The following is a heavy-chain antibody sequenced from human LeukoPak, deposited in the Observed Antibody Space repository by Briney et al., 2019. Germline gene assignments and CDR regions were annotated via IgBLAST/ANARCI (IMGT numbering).Heavy chain of an antibody. V-gene: IGHV4-34*01. CDR1: GGSISNYY. CDR2: INHSGST. Sequence: SETLSLTCTVSGGSISNYYWSWIRQPPGKGLEWIGEINHSGSTNYNPSLKSRVTISVDTSKNQFSLKLSSVTAADTAVYYCARGRSRLDYWGQGTLVTVSS. J-gene: IGHJ4*02. CDR3: ARGRSRLDY.